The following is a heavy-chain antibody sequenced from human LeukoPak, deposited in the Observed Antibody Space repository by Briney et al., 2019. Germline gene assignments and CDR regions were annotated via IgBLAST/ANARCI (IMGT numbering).Heavy chain of an antibody. J-gene: IGHJ4*02. D-gene: IGHD3-3*01. CDR1: GFTFSSYE. CDR2: ISRSGSTI. CDR3: ARGDPIYDFWSGGDH. Sequence: GGSLRLSCAASGFTFSSYEMNWVRQAPGKGLEWVSYISRSGSTIYYADSVKGRFAISRDNAKNSLYLQMNSLRAEDTAVYYCARGDPIYDFWSGGDHWGQGSLVSVSS. V-gene: IGHV3-48*03.